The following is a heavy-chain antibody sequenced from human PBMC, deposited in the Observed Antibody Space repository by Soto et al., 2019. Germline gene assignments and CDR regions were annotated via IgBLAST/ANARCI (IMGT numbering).Heavy chain of an antibody. CDR1: GFSVSSYT. V-gene: IGHV3-48*01. J-gene: IGHJ3*02. D-gene: IGHD2-15*01. CDR3: ARGRGICSSFRASDI. Sequence: EVQLVESGGGVVQLGGSLRLSCAASGFSVSSYTMSWVRQAPGKGLEWVSYSSSSSVTIYNADSVKGRFTISRDNAKNSLYLQMNSLRAEDTAVYYCARGRGICSSFRASDIWGQGTMVTVSS. CDR2: SSSSSVTI.